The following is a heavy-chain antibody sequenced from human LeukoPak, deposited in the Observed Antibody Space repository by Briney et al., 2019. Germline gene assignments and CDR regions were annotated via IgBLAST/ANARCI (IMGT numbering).Heavy chain of an antibody. J-gene: IGHJ4*02. D-gene: IGHD6-19*01. Sequence: GGSLRLSCAASGFTFSSYGMHWVRQAPGKGLEWVAVIWYDGSNKYYADSVKGRFTISRDNSKNTLYLQMNSLRAEDTAVYYCARSGPGSSGWYPGVFDYWGQGTLVTVSS. CDR3: ARSGPGSSGWYPGVFDY. V-gene: IGHV3-33*01. CDR1: GFTFSSYG. CDR2: IWYDGSNK.